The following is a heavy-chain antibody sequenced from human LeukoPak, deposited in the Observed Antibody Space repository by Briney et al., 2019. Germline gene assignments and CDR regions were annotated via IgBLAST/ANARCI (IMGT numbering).Heavy chain of an antibody. J-gene: IGHJ6*03. CDR2: INHRGVS. V-gene: IGHV4-34*01. Sequence: SETLSLTCGMSNGTFSSFYWTWIRQTPEKGLEWIGEINHRGVSNYNPSLRSRATISVDTSKKQFSLRLISVTAADTAVYFCTRRVIYYYSSGTSFDYYYYMDVWDKGTTVTIS. D-gene: IGHD3-10*01. CDR1: NGTFSSFY. CDR3: TRRVIYYYSSGTSFDYYYYMDV.